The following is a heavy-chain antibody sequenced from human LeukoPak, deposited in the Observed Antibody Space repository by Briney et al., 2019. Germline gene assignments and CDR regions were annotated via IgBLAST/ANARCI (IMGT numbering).Heavy chain of an antibody. CDR3: ARDRFRGVNYS. Sequence: GGSLRLSCAASGFTFSSYAMHWVRQAPGKGLEWVAVISYDGSNKYYADSVKGRFTISRDNSRNTLYLQMNSLRAEDTAVYYCARDRFRGVNYSWGQETLVTVSS. V-gene: IGHV3-30-3*01. D-gene: IGHD3-10*01. CDR2: ISYDGSNK. J-gene: IGHJ4*02. CDR1: GFTFSSYA.